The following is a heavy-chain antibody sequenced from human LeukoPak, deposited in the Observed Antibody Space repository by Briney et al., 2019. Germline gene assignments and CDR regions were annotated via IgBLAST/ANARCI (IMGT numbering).Heavy chain of an antibody. J-gene: IGHJ4*02. CDR3: ARDRGYSSFDY. Sequence: GGSLRLSCAASGFTFSSYWMSWVRQAPGKGLEWVANINQDVSESNYVDSVKGRFTISRDNAKNSLYLQMTSLRVEDTAVYYCARDRGYSSFDYWGQGTLVTVSS. CDR2: INQDVSES. D-gene: IGHD4-23*01. CDR1: GFTFSSYW. V-gene: IGHV3-7*01.